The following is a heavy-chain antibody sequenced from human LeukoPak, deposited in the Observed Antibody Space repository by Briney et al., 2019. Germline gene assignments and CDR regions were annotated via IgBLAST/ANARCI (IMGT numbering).Heavy chain of an antibody. D-gene: IGHD4-23*01. CDR2: INPNSGGT. CDR1: GYTFTGYY. V-gene: IGHV1-2*02. CDR3: AREGAGYGGYSYFDY. Sequence: ASVKVSCKASGYTFTGYYMHWVRQAPGQGLEWMGWINPNSGGTNYAQKFQGRVTMTRDTSISTAYMELSRLRSDDTAVYYCAREGAGYGGYSYFDYWGQGTLVTVSS. J-gene: IGHJ4*02.